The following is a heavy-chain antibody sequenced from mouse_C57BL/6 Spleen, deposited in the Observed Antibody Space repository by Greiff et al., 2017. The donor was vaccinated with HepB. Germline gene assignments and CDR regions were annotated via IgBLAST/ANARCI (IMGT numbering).Heavy chain of an antibody. D-gene: IGHD1-1*01. CDR2: INPGSGGT. J-gene: IGHJ4*01. CDR3: ARGITTVVANYAMDY. CDR1: GYAFTNYL. Sequence: QVQLQQSGAELVRPGTSVKVSCKASGYAFTNYLIEWVKQRPGQGLEWIGVINPGSGGTNYNEKFKGKATLTADKSSSTAYMQFSSLTSEDSAVYFCARGITTVVANYAMDYWGQGTSVTVSS. V-gene: IGHV1-54*01.